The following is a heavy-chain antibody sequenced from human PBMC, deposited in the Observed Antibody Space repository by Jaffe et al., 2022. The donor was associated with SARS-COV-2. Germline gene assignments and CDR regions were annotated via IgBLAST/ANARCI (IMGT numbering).Heavy chain of an antibody. V-gene: IGHV3-30-3*01. CDR2: ISYDGSNK. J-gene: IGHJ3*02. CDR1: GFTFKSYA. CDR3: ARDAEMATDAFDI. D-gene: IGHD5-12*01. Sequence: QVQLVESGGGVVQPGRSLRLSCAASGFTFKSYAIHWVRQAPGKGLEWVAVISYDGSNKNYADSVKGRFTISRDNSKNTLYLQMNSLRAEDTAVYYCARDAEMATDAFDIWGQGTMVTVSS.